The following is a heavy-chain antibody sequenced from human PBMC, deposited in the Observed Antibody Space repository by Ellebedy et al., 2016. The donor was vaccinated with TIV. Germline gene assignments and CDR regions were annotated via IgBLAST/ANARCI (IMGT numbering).Heavy chain of an antibody. V-gene: IGHV3-48*01. Sequence: GGSLRLSXAASGLTFSTYSMNWLRQAPGKGLEWVSYISSRSDTIYYTDSVNGRFTISRDNAKNSLYLQMNSLTAEDTALYYCTKDGPGGRWEGNGMDVWGQGTTVAVSS. CDR1: GLTFSTYS. J-gene: IGHJ6*02. CDR3: TKDGPGGRWEGNGMDV. D-gene: IGHD1-26*01. CDR2: ISSRSDTI.